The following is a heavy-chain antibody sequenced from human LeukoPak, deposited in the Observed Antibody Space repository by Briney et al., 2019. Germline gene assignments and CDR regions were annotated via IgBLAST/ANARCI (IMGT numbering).Heavy chain of an antibody. V-gene: IGHV3-33*08. CDR1: GFTFSSYA. CDR3: ARDLRSVAGTLDY. J-gene: IGHJ4*02. D-gene: IGHD6-19*01. CDR2: IWYDGSNK. Sequence: PGGSLRLSCAASGFTFSSYAMHWVRQAPGKGLEWVAVIWYDGSNKYYADSVKGRFTISRDNSKNTLYLQMNSLRAEDTAVYYCARDLRSVAGTLDYWGQGTLVTVSS.